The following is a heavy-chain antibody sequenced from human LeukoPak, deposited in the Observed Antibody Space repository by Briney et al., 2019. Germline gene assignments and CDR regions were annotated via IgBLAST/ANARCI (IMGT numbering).Heavy chain of an antibody. Sequence: SETLSLTCVVSGGSISTNYWSWIRQPPGKELEWIGYMYYSGSTNYKPSLKSRATISVDTSKSQFSLKLSSVTAADTAVYYCAREVGRLSDAFDIWGQGTMVTVSS. D-gene: IGHD2-15*01. CDR3: AREVGRLSDAFDI. V-gene: IGHV4-59*01. J-gene: IGHJ3*02. CDR2: MYYSGST. CDR1: GGSISTNY.